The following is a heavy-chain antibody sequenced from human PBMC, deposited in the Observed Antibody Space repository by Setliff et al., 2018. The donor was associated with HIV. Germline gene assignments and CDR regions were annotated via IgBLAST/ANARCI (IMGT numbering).Heavy chain of an antibody. Sequence: GESLKISCQASGYTFTNYWIGWVRQMPGKGLEWMGIIYPGDSDTRYSPSFQGQVTISADKSISTAYLQWSSLKASDTAMYYCASVNEVDADYGDFNDAFEIWGQGTMVTVSS. CDR1: GYTFTNYW. CDR2: IYPGDSDT. D-gene: IGHD4-17*01. J-gene: IGHJ3*02. CDR3: ASVNEVDADYGDFNDAFEI. V-gene: IGHV5-51*01.